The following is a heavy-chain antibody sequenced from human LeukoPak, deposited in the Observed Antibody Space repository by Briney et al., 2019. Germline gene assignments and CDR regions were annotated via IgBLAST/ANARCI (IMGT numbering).Heavy chain of an antibody. Sequence: ASVNVSCKASVGTFNRYGIFWLRQAPGHPLEWMGGIIAMFGTENYAQKIQGRVPITTDQSTSTAYMELSSLRSEDTAVYYCARSIAARPGYYYYMDDWGKGTTVTVSS. CDR1: VGTFNRYG. CDR2: IIAMFGTE. CDR3: ARSIAARPGYYYYMDD. J-gene: IGHJ6*03. V-gene: IGHV1-69*05. D-gene: IGHD6-6*01.